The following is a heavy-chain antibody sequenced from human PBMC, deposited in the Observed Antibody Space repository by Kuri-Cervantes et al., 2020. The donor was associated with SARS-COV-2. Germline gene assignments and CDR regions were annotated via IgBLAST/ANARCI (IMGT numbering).Heavy chain of an antibody. V-gene: IGHV1-3*01. CDR1: GGTFSSYA. D-gene: IGHD4-17*01. Sequence: ASVKVSCKASGGTFSSYAISWVRQAPGQGLEWMGWINAGNGNTKYSQKFQGRVTITRDTSASTAYMELSSLRSEDTAVYYCARSPLNEHDYGDYELHYWGQGTLVTVSS. J-gene: IGHJ4*02. CDR3: ARSPLNEHDYGDYELHY. CDR2: INAGNGNT.